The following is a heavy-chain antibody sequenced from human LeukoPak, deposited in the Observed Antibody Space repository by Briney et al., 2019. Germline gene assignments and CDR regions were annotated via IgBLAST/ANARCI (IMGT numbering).Heavy chain of an antibody. D-gene: IGHD5-12*01. CDR3: ARDKEWLNYFDY. J-gene: IGHJ4*02. CDR1: GFTFNRDW. Sequence: GGSLRLSCAASGFTFNRDWTAWVRQAPGKGLEWVANIKEDGSEKNYVDSVKGRFTISRDNSKNTLYLQMNSLRAEDTAVYYCARDKEWLNYFDYWGQGTLVTVSS. V-gene: IGHV3-7*01. CDR2: IKEDGSEK.